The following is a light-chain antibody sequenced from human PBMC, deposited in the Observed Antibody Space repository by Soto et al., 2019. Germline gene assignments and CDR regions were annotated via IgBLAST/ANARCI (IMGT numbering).Light chain of an antibody. CDR1: QSIRNF. J-gene: IGKJ5*01. Sequence: DIQMTQSPSSLSASVGDRVTIACRASQSIRNFLNWYQQKPGKAPKLLIYAASTLQSGVPSRFSGSGSGTEFTLTISSLQPEDFATYYCQQLNSYPITFGQGTRLEIK. V-gene: IGKV1-9*01. CDR2: AAS. CDR3: QQLNSYPIT.